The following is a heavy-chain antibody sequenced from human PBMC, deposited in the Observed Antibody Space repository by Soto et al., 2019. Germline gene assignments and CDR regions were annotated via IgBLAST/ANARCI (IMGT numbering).Heavy chain of an antibody. J-gene: IGHJ6*02. D-gene: IGHD4-4*01. CDR3: GIMWGETTPDGRHYYNNDMDV. CDR1: GYTFTSYE. Sequence: AASVKVSCKASGYTFTSYEITWVRQATGQGLECMGWMYPNSGNTGFAQKFRGRVTMTGNTSISTAYMERSSLGSDDTAVYYCGIMWGETTPDGRHYYNNDMDVWGQGTPVTVSS. CDR2: MYPNSGNT. V-gene: IGHV1-8*01.